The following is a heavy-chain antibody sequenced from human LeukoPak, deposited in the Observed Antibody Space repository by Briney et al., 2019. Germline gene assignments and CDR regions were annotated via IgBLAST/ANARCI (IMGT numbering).Heavy chain of an antibody. CDR3: ARERGSVESQFYFDY. J-gene: IGHJ4*02. Sequence: SEALSLTCTVSGGSISSYSWSWIRQPAGKGLEWVGRLFISGAANYNPSLKSRVTVSIDASTRNFSLRLNSVTSADTAVYYCARERGSVESQFYFDYWGQGTLVSVSS. V-gene: IGHV4-4*07. CDR2: LFISGAA. CDR1: GGSISSYS. D-gene: IGHD2-21*01.